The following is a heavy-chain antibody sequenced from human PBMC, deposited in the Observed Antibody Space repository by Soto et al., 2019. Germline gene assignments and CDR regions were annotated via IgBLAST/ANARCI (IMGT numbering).Heavy chain of an antibody. V-gene: IGHV3-23*01. CDR1: GFTFSSCA. J-gene: IGHJ6*02. Sequence: EVQLLESGGGLVQPGGSLRLSCAASGFTFSSCAMGWVRQAPGKGLEWVSDIIDSGASTYYGDSVKGRFTSSRDNSKSTLYQQMNAVSAGGTVFYDWAYGRSYDGCSGVHVWRLCPTVNVSS. CDR3: AYGRSYDGCSGVHV. CDR2: IIDSGAST. D-gene: IGHD5-12*01.